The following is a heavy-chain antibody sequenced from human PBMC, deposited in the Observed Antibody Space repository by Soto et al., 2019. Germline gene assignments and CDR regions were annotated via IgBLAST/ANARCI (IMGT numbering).Heavy chain of an antibody. D-gene: IGHD6-19*01. CDR1: GFTFDDYA. V-gene: IGHV3-9*01. Sequence: HPGGSLRLSCAASGFTFDDYAMHWVRQAPGKGLEWVSGISWNSGSIGYADSVKGRFTISRDNAKNSLYLQMNSLRAEDTALYYYAKSGYSSGWYYAEYFQHWGQGT. J-gene: IGHJ1*01. CDR3: AKSGYSSGWYYAEYFQH. CDR2: ISWNSGSI.